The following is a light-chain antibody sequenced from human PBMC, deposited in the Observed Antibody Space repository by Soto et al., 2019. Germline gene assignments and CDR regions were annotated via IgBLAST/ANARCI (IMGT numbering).Light chain of an antibody. CDR2: DAS. J-gene: IGKJ1*01. CDR3: QQYGSSPWT. CDR1: QSISSW. Sequence: DIQMTQSPSTLSGSVGDRVTITCRASQSISSWLSWYQQKPGKAPKLLIYDASSLQSGVPSRFSGSGSGTDFTLTISRLEPEDFAVYYCQQYGSSPWTFGQGTKGDIK. V-gene: IGKV1-5*01.